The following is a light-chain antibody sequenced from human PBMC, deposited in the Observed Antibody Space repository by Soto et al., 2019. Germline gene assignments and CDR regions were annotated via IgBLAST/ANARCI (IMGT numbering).Light chain of an antibody. CDR1: SSDVGGYNY. Sequence: QSVLTQPPSASGSPGQSVTISCTGTSSDVGGYNYVSWYQQHPGKAPKLMIYEVSKRPSGVPDRFSGSKSGNTASLTVSGLQAEDEADYYCSSYAGSKGVFCGGTKLTVL. J-gene: IGLJ2*01. V-gene: IGLV2-8*01. CDR3: SSYAGSKGV. CDR2: EVS.